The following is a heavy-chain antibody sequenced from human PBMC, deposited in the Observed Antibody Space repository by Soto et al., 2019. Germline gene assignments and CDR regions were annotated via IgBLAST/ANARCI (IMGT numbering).Heavy chain of an antibody. CDR1: GFTFSSYG. CDR2: IWYDGSNK. CDR3: ARESPLTGYDYIWGSYRPNYYYMDV. J-gene: IGHJ6*03. D-gene: IGHD3-16*02. V-gene: IGHV3-33*01. Sequence: PGGSLRLSCAASGFTFSSYGMHWVRQAPGKGLEWVAVIWYDGSNKYYADSVKGRFTISRDNSKNTLYLQMNSLRAEDTAVYYCARESPLTGYDYIWGSYRPNYYYMDVWGKGTTVTVSS.